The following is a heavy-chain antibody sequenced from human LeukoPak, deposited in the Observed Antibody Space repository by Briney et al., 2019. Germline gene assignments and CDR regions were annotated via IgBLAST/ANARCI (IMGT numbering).Heavy chain of an antibody. Sequence: GRSLRLSCAASGFTFSSYGMHWVRQAPGKGLEWVAVISYDGSNKYYADSVKGRFTISRDNSKNTLYLQMNSLRAEDTAVYYCAKVIWFGELSPFDYWGQGTLVTVSS. V-gene: IGHV3-30*18. J-gene: IGHJ4*02. CDR3: AKVIWFGELSPFDY. CDR2: ISYDGSNK. CDR1: GFTFSSYG. D-gene: IGHD3-10*01.